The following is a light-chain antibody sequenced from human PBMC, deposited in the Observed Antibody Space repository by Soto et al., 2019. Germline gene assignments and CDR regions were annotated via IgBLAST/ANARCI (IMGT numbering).Light chain of an antibody. CDR3: QQYHYWWT. Sequence: EIGMTQAPATRSVSAGEKATLSWRASQSVSNNLAWFQQKPGQVPRLLIYGAPNRATGVSARFSGGGSGTEFTLTISSLQSEYFAVYYCQQYHYWWTFGQGTKVDIK. CDR2: GAP. J-gene: IGKJ1*01. CDR1: QSVSNN. V-gene: IGKV3-15*01.